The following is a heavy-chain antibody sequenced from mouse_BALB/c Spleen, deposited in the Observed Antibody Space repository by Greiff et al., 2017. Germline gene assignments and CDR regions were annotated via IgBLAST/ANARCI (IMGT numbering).Heavy chain of an antibody. V-gene: IGHV1-7*01. CDR3: ARSYYGYDGYYFDY. J-gene: IGHJ2*01. CDR2: INPSTGYT. CDR1: GYTFTSYW. D-gene: IGHD2-9*01. Sequence: QVHVKQSGAELAKPGASVKMSCKASGYTFTSYWMHWVKQRPGQGLEWIGYINPSTGYTEYNQKFKDKATLTADKSSSTAYMQLSSLTSEDSAVYYCARSYYGYDGYYFDYWGEGTTLTVSS.